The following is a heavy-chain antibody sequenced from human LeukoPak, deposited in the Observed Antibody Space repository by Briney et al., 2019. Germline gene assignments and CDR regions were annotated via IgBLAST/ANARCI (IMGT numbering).Heavy chain of an antibody. D-gene: IGHD5-24*01. CDR2: ITYDGSNE. CDR3: TRGQRWLQLRFDY. CDR1: GFTLSSCG. V-gene: IGHV3-30*03. Sequence: AGGSLRLSCAASGFTLSSCGMHWVRQAPGKGLEWVAVITYDGSNEYYADSVKGRFTISRDNSKNTLYLQMNSLRAEDTAVYYCTRGQRWLQLRFDYWGQGTLVTVSS. J-gene: IGHJ4*02.